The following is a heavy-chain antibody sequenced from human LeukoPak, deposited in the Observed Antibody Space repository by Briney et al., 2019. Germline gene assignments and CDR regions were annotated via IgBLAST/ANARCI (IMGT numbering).Heavy chain of an antibody. Sequence: ASVKVSCKASGYIFTSYYMHWVRQAPGQGLEWMGIVNPSGGGTRYAQRFQDRVTMTRDMSTSTVYMELSNLRSEDTAVFYCARRYSGNQGAAFDIWGQGTMVTVSS. CDR3: ARRYSGNQGAAFDI. J-gene: IGHJ3*02. D-gene: IGHD1-26*01. CDR1: GYIFTSYY. V-gene: IGHV1-46*01. CDR2: VNPSGGGT.